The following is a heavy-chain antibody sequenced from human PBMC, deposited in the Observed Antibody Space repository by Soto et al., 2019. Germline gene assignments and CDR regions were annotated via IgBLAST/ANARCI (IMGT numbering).Heavy chain of an antibody. CDR3: ARAMAVPYCDY. J-gene: IGHJ4*02. CDR1: GGSISSGGYY. V-gene: IGHV4-31*03. D-gene: IGHD3-10*01. CDR2: IYYSGST. Sequence: QVQLQESGPGLVKPSQTLSLTCTVSGGSISSGGYYWSWIRQHPGKGLEWIGYIYYSGSTYYNPSLKGRVTISVDRSKDQFSLELSSVTAADTAVYYCARAMAVPYCDYWGQGTLVTVSS.